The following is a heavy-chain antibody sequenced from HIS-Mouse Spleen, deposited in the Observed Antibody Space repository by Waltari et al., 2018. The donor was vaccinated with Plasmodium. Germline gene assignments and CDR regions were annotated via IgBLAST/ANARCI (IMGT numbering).Heavy chain of an antibody. CDR2: ISYEGSNK. V-gene: IGHV3-30*18. J-gene: IGHJ4*02. CDR1: GFTFSSYG. CDR3: AKDRRSSSWYVDY. D-gene: IGHD6-13*01. Sequence: QVQLVESGGGVVQPGRSLRLSCAASGFTFSSYGMTWVRQAPGQGLEGVAVISYEGSNKYYADSVKGRFTISRDHSKNTLYLQMNSLRAEDTAVYYCAKDRRSSSWYVDYWGQGTLVTVSS.